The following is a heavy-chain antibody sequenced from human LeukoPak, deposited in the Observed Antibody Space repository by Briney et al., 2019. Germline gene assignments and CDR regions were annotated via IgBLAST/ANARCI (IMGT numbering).Heavy chain of an antibody. CDR1: GGTFSSYA. Sequence: GASVKVSCKASGGTFSSYAISWVRQAPGQGLEWMGGIIPIFDTANYAQKFQGRVTITADESTSTAYMELSSLRSEDTAVYYCARDRWRYYDILTGTGDYWGQGTLVTVSS. CDR2: IIPIFDTA. J-gene: IGHJ4*02. V-gene: IGHV1-69*13. D-gene: IGHD3-9*01. CDR3: ARDRWRYYDILTGTGDY.